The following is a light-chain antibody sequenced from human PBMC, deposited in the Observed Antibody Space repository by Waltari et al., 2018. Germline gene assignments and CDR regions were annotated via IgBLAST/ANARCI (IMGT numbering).Light chain of an antibody. J-gene: IGKJ1*01. CDR2: GAS. CDR3: QHYVRLPVT. V-gene: IGKV3-20*01. Sequence: EIVLTQSPGTLSLSPGETATLSCRASQSVRGTLAWYQQKPGQAPRLLIYGASSRATGIPDWFSGSGSGTDFSLTISRLEPEDFAVYYCQHYVRLPVTFGQGTRVEIK. CDR1: QSVRGT.